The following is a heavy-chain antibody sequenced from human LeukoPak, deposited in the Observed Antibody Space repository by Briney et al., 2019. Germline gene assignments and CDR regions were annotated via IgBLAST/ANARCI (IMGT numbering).Heavy chain of an antibody. D-gene: IGHD6-19*01. CDR2: IIPIFGTA. V-gene: IGHV1-69*06. CDR1: GGTFSSYA. Sequence: ASVKVPCKASGGTFSSYAISWVRQAPGQGLEWMGGIIPIFGTANYAQKFQGRVTITADKSTSTAYMELSSLRSEDTAVYYCARDTSQGVAGTLRAYYFDYWGQGTLVTVSS. J-gene: IGHJ4*02. CDR3: ARDTSQGVAGTLRAYYFDY.